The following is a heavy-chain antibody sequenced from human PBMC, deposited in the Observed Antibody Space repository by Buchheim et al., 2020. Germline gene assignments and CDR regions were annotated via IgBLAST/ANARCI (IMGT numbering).Heavy chain of an antibody. J-gene: IGHJ2*01. Sequence: QVQLVQSGSELKEPGASVRVSCKASGYTLRNYAMNWVRQAPGQGLEWMGWINTDTGNPTYAQGFTGRFVFSLDTSVSTAYLQISSLKAEDTAFYDCARKRGCTSSDWYFDFWGRGTL. CDR2: INTDTGNP. D-gene: IGHD6-6*01. V-gene: IGHV7-4-1*02. CDR1: GYTLRNYA. CDR3: ARKRGCTSSDWYFDF.